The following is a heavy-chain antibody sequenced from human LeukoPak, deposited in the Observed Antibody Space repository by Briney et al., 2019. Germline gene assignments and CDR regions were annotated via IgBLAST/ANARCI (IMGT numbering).Heavy chain of an antibody. CDR1: GFTFSDYY. J-gene: IGHJ3*02. V-gene: IGHV3-11*01. D-gene: IGHD1-7*01. CDR3: ARARDNWNYEAFDI. CDR2: ISDSGNTI. Sequence: PGGSLRLSCAASGFTFSDYYMNWIRQAPGKGLEWVSYISDSGNTIHSADSVKGRFTIPRDNAKNSLYLQMNSLRAEDTAVYYCARARDNWNYEAFDIWGQGTMVTVSS.